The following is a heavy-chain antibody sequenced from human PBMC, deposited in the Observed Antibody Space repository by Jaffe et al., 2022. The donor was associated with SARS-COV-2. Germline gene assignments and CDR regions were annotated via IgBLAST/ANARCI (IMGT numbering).Heavy chain of an antibody. D-gene: IGHD5-18*01. J-gene: IGHJ4*02. CDR1: GGSISSSSYY. CDR2: IYYSGNT. V-gene: IGHV4-39*01. Sequence: QLQLQESGPGLVKPSETLSLTCTVSGGSISSSSYYWGWIRQPPGKGLEWIGTIYYSGNTYYNPSLKSRVTISVDTSKNQFSLKLNSVTAADTAVYYCARLDTAMVSFDCWGQGTLVTVSS. CDR3: ARLDTAMVSFDC.